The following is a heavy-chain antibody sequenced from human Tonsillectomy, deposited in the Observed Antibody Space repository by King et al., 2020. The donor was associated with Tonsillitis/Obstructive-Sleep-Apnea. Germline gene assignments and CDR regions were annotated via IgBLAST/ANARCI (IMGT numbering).Heavy chain of an antibody. D-gene: IGHD3-16*02. V-gene: IGHV4-61*01. Sequence: QLQESGPGLVKPSETLSLTCTVSGGSVSSGSYYWSWIRQPPGKGLELIGHISYSGSTNYNPSLKRRVTISVDTSKNQFSLRLTSVTAADTAIYSCSRGYYDYIWGSYRALDYWGQGTLVTVSS. CDR1: GGSVSSGSYY. CDR2: ISYSGST. J-gene: IGHJ4*02. CDR3: SRGYYDYIWGSYRALDY.